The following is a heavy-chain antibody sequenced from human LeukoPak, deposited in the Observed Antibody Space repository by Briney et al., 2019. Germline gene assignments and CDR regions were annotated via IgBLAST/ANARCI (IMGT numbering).Heavy chain of an antibody. V-gene: IGHV3-74*01. J-gene: IGHJ3*02. Sequence: PGGSLRLSCAASGFTFINYWIHWVRQPPGKGLVWVSRINNDGGDTIYADSVRGRFTISRDNAKNTLYLQMNSLGAEDTAVYYCARGGSNHAFDIWGQGTVVTVSS. CDR3: ARGGSNHAFDI. CDR2: INNDGGDT. CDR1: GFTFINYW.